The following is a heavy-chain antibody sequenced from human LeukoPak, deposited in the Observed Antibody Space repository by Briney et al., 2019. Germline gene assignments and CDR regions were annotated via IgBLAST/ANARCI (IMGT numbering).Heavy chain of an antibody. CDR1: GFNFNSFA. D-gene: IGHD3-22*01. CDR3: AKSALAAGVAHYYDSSGSFDY. CDR2: FSGSGSRT. J-gene: IGHJ4*02. V-gene: IGHV3-23*01. Sequence: GGSLRLSCAASGFNFNSFAMSWVRQAPGKGLEWVSTFSGSGSRTSYADSVKGRFTISRDNSKNTLYLQMKSLRAEDTAVYYGAKSALAAGVAHYYDSSGSFDYWGQGTLVTVSS.